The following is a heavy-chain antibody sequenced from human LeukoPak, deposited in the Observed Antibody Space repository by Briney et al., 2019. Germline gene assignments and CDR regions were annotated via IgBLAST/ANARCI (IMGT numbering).Heavy chain of an antibody. CDR1: GGSFSGYY. V-gene: IGHV4-34*01. CDR3: ARETTGAPHAFDI. Sequence: SETLSLTCAVYGGSFSGYYWSWIRQPPGKGLEWIGEINHSGSTNYNPSPKSRVTISVDTSKNQFSLKLSSVTAADTAVYYCARETTGAPHAFDIWGQGTMVTVSS. J-gene: IGHJ3*02. CDR2: INHSGST. D-gene: IGHD2-8*02.